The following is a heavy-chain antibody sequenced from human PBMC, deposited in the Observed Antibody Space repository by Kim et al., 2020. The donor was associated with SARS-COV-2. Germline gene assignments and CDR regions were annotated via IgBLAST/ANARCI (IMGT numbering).Heavy chain of an antibody. D-gene: IGHD3-10*01. CDR2: IYYSGST. CDR1: GGSISSSSYY. V-gene: IGHV4-39*01. J-gene: IGHJ4*02. Sequence: SETLSLTCTVSGGSISSSSYYWGWIRQPPGKGLEWIGSIYYSGSTYYNPSLKSRVTISVDTSKNQFSLKLSSVTAADTAVYYCASSVWFGELLTNPFDYWGQGTLVTVSS. CDR3: ASSVWFGELLTNPFDY.